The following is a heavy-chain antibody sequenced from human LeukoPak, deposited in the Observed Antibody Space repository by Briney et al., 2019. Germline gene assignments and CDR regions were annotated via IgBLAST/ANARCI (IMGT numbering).Heavy chain of an antibody. CDR2: IYQSGNT. Sequence: PSETLSLTCTVSGSSISSGHYWGWIRPPPGKGLEWIGSIYQSGNTYYRPSLKSRVTISVDTSKNQFSLKLTSVTAADAAVYYCARGTRNWNDVVSFDYWGQGTLVTVSS. D-gene: IGHD1-1*01. V-gene: IGHV4-38-2*02. J-gene: IGHJ4*02. CDR3: ARGTRNWNDVVSFDY. CDR1: GSSISSGHY.